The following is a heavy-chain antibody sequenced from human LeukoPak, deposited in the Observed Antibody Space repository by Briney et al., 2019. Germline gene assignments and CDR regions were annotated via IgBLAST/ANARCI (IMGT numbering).Heavy chain of an antibody. CDR2: IRNDGDST. Sequence: GGSLRLSCAASGFTFSTYAMHWVRQAPGKGLEFISGIRNDGDSTYYANSVKGRFTISRDNSKNTMYLQMGSLRTEDMAVYYCAKDRGPGYNWNYDPLDPWGQGTLVTVSS. V-gene: IGHV3-64*01. D-gene: IGHD1-7*01. CDR1: GFTFSTYA. J-gene: IGHJ5*02. CDR3: AKDRGPGYNWNYDPLDP.